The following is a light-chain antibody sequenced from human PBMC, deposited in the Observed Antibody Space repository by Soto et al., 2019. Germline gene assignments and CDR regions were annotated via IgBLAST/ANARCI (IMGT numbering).Light chain of an antibody. CDR1: QSVAGTY. V-gene: IGKV3-20*01. J-gene: IGKJ1*01. CDR3: QQYDRWWT. Sequence: IVLTQSPGTLSLSPGERATLSCRASQSVAGTYLAWYQQKPGQAPRLLIYGASSRATGIPDGFRGSGSGTDFTLTISRLEPEDFAVYYCQQYDRWWTFGQGTKVDIK. CDR2: GAS.